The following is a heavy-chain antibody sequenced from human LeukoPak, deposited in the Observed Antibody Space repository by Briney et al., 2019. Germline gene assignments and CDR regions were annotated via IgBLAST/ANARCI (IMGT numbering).Heavy chain of an antibody. Sequence: GGSLRLSCAASGFTFSRYAMSWVRQAPGKGLEWVSAISGSGGSTYYADSVKGRFTISRDNSKNTLYLQMNSLRAEDTAVYYCAKDPYSSGWYISAFDIWGQGTMVTVSS. CDR3: AKDPYSSGWYISAFDI. CDR1: GFTFSRYA. D-gene: IGHD6-19*01. CDR2: ISGSGGST. V-gene: IGHV3-23*01. J-gene: IGHJ3*02.